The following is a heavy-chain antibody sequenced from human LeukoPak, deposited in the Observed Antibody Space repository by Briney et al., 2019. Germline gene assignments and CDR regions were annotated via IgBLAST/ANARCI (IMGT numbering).Heavy chain of an antibody. Sequence: AASVKVSCKASGGTFSSYAISWGRQAPGQGVEWMGGIIPIFGTANYAQKFQGRVTITTDESTSTAYMELSSLRSEDTAVYYCAIQDTAMVSGFDYWGQGTLVTVSS. CDR1: GGTFSSYA. CDR3: AIQDTAMVSGFDY. D-gene: IGHD5-18*01. CDR2: IIPIFGTA. J-gene: IGHJ4*02. V-gene: IGHV1-69*05.